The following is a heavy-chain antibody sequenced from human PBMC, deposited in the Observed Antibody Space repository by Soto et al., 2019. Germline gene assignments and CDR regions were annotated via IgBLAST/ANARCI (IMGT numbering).Heavy chain of an antibody. D-gene: IGHD2-8*01. Sequence: EVQLLESGGGLVQPGGSLRLSCAASGFTFSSYAMSWVRQAPGKGLEWVSAISGSGGSTYYADSVKGRFTISRDNSKNTLYLQMKSLRAEDTAVYYCAKGGVGITNPTPTYWGQGTLVTVSS. CDR3: AKGGVGITNPTPTY. CDR2: ISGSGGST. CDR1: GFTFSSYA. J-gene: IGHJ4*02. V-gene: IGHV3-23*01.